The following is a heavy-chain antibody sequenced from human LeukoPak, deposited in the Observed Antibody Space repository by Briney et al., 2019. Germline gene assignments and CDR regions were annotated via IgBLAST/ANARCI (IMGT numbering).Heavy chain of an antibody. CDR1: GFNFGDYG. CDR2: IDWNSGAI. D-gene: IGHD3-10*01. Sequence: SLRLSFAASGFNFGDYGIHWVRQTPGKGLEWVSGIDWNSGAIGYADSVKGRFTISRDNAKNSLYLQMNSLRAEDTALYYCVKDRAANLYGSGAFEYWGQGTLVTVSS. CDR3: VKDRAANLYGSGAFEY. J-gene: IGHJ4*02. V-gene: IGHV3-9*01.